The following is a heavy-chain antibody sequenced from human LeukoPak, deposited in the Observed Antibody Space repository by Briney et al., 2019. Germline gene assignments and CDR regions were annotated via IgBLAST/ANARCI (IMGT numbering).Heavy chain of an antibody. CDR3: AKDDIVATAFDY. J-gene: IGHJ4*02. D-gene: IGHD5-12*01. CDR1: GFTFSSYG. Sequence: GGSLRLSCAASGFTFSSYGMHWVRQAPGKGLDWVAVISYDGSNKYYADSVKGRFTISRDNSKNTLYLQTNSLRAEDTAVYYCAKDDIVATAFDYWGQGTLVTVSS. V-gene: IGHV3-30*18. CDR2: ISYDGSNK.